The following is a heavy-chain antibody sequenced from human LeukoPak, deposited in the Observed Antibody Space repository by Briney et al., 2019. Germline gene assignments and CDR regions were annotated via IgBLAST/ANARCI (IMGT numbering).Heavy chain of an antibody. Sequence: PGESLTLSCVASGFTFSQAWMHWVRQAPGKGLEWVGRVKSKVRGGATDYAAPVKGRFTISRDDSVNTVYLQMNSLKTEDTALYYCTTGLGNYYDYWGQGTLVTVSS. J-gene: IGHJ4*02. V-gene: IGHV3-15*01. CDR3: TTGLGNYYDY. CDR2: VKSKVRGGAT. D-gene: IGHD3-10*01. CDR1: GFTFSQAW.